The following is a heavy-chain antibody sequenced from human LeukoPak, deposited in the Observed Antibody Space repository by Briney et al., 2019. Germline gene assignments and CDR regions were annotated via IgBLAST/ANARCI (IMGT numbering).Heavy chain of an antibody. D-gene: IGHD4-17*01. CDR2: ISGSGGST. CDR1: GFTFSSYA. Sequence: PGGSLRLSCAASGFTFSSYAMSWVRQAPGKGLEWVSAISGSGGSTYYADSVKGRFTISRDNSKNTLYLQMNSLRAEDTAVYYCAKLGGDPDQNYYYYGMDVWGQGTTVTVSS. J-gene: IGHJ6*02. V-gene: IGHV3-23*01. CDR3: AKLGGDPDQNYYYYGMDV.